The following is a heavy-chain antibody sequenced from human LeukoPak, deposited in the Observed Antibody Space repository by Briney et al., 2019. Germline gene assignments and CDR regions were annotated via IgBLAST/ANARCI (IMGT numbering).Heavy chain of an antibody. CDR2: INHSGST. V-gene: IGHV4-34*01. J-gene: IGHJ4*02. D-gene: IGHD1-1*01. CDR3: ARVIWNGADY. CDR1: GGSFSGYY. Sequence: PSETLSLTCAVYGGSFSGYYWSWIRQPPGKGLEWIGEINHSGSTNYNPSLKSRVTISVDTSKNQFFLKLSSVTAADTAVYYCARVIWNGADYWGQGTLVTVSS.